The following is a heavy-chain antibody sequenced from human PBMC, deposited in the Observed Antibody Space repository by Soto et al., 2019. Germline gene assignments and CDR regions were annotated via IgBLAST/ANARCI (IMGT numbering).Heavy chain of an antibody. CDR3: ARERSSGRIGRGYCDF. J-gene: IGHJ4*02. Sequence: PSETLSLTCSVSRDSVNNNTYYWGWIRQSPEKGLEWIGSIYSSGSSYYNPSLKRRLTISVDTSKNHFSLRLTSVTAADTAVYYCARERSSGRIGRGYCDFWGQGALATVSS. CDR1: RDSVNNNTYY. CDR2: IYSSGSS. D-gene: IGHD6-19*01. V-gene: IGHV4-39*02.